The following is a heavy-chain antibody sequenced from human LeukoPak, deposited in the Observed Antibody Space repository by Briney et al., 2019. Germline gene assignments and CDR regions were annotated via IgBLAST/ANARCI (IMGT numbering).Heavy chain of an antibody. CDR2: IYPGDSDT. D-gene: IGHD3-22*01. J-gene: IGHJ6*03. V-gene: IGHV5-51*01. CDR3: ASRSGYNYYYMDV. Sequence: GESLKISCKGSGYSFTSYWIAWVRQMPGKGLEWMGIIYPGDSDTRYSPSFQGQVTISADKSISTAYLQWSSLKASDTAMYYCASRSGYNYYYMDVWGKGTTVTVSS. CDR1: GYSFTSYW.